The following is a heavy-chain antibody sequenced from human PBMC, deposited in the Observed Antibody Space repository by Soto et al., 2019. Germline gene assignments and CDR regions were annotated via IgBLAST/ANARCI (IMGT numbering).Heavy chain of an antibody. Sequence: SETLSLTCTVSGGSISSSSYYWGWIRQPPGKGLEWIGSIYYSGSTYYNPSLKSRVTISVDTSKNQFSLKLSSVTAADTAVYYCARQRLITMIVVVTKNYFDYWGQGTLVTVSS. CDR2: IYYSGST. J-gene: IGHJ4*02. V-gene: IGHV4-39*01. D-gene: IGHD3-22*01. CDR1: GGSISSSSYY. CDR3: ARQRLITMIVVVTKNYFDY.